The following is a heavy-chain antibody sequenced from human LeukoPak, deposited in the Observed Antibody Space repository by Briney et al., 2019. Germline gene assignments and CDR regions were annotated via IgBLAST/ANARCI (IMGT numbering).Heavy chain of an antibody. CDR3: ATLEDHNVLVVPAAIVRDY. D-gene: IGHD2-2*02. J-gene: IGHJ4*02. CDR2: FYPEDGET. CDR1: GYTFTDYY. V-gene: IGHV1-69-2*01. Sequence: ASVKVSCKVSGYTFTDYYIHWVQQAPGKGLEWMGLFYPEDGETIYAEKFQGRVTITADTSTDTAYMELSSLRSEDTAVSYSATLEDHNVLVVPAAIVRDYWGQGPLVTVSS.